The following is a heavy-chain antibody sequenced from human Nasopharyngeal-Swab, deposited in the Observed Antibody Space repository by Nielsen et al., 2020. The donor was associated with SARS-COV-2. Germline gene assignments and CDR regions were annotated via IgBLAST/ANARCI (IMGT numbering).Heavy chain of an antibody. CDR1: GGSISSYY. Sequence: SETLSLTCTVSGGSISSYYWSWIRQLPGTGLEWIGYIYYSGSTNYNPSFKGRLPISVDTSKNQFSLKLSSVTAADTAVYYCARGSGAVVTAPYWYFDLWGRGTLVTVSS. V-gene: IGHV4-59*01. CDR3: ARGSGAVVTAPYWYFDL. D-gene: IGHD2-21*02. J-gene: IGHJ2*01. CDR2: IYYSGST.